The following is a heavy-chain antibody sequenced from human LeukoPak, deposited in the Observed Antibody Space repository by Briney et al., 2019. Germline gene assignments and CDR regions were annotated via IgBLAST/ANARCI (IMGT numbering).Heavy chain of an antibody. V-gene: IGHV1-69*13. CDR2: IIPMLGTA. CDR3: AREGYPSRIAARPNYYYGMDV. D-gene: IGHD6-6*01. CDR1: GGTFSSYA. J-gene: IGHJ6*02. Sequence: ASVKVSCKASGGTFSSYAISRVRQAPGQGLEWMGGIIPMLGTAHYAQKFRGRVTITADESTSTAYMELSSLRSEDTDVYYCAREGYPSRIAARPNYYYGMDVWGQGTTVTVSS.